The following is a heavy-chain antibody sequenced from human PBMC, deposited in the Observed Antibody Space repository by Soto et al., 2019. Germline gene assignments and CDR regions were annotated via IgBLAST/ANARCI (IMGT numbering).Heavy chain of an antibody. Sequence: GASVKVSCTASGYTFTSYDINWVRQATGQGLEWMGWMNPNSGNTGYAQKFQGRVTMTRNTSISTAYMELSSLRSEDTAVYYCARGQRKSYYDFWSGPRGWFDPWGQGTLVTVSS. CDR2: MNPNSGNT. CDR1: GYTFTSYD. CDR3: ARGQRKSYYDFWSGPRGWFDP. J-gene: IGHJ5*02. D-gene: IGHD3-3*01. V-gene: IGHV1-8*01.